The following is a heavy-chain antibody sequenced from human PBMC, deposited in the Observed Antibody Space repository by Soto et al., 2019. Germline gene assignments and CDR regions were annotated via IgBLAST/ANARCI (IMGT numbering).Heavy chain of an antibody. CDR2: IWPDGSKD. Sequence: QLQLVESGGGVVQPGGSLRLSCAASGLIFSRSGMHWVRQAPGKGLEWVAMIWPDGSKDYYADSVRGRFTISRDDSKSMLYLQMGSLTADDTAVYYCARDKGVTCLDDWGQGTLVTVSS. CDR1: GLIFSRSG. J-gene: IGHJ4*02. V-gene: IGHV3-33*01. D-gene: IGHD3-16*02. CDR3: ARDKGVTCLDD.